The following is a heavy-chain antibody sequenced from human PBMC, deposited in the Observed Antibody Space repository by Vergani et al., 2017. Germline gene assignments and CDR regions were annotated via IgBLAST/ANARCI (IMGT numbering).Heavy chain of an antibody. D-gene: IGHD5-18*01. Sequence: QVQLQESGPGLVKPSQTLSLTCTVSGGSISSGGYYWSWHRQHPGKGLEWMGYIYYSGSTYYNPSLKSRDTISVATSKNQFSLKRSSVTDADTAVYYCARDTMGVTAMASYYYYCIDVWGQGSTVTVSS. CDR2: IYYSGST. V-gene: IGHV4-31*03. J-gene: IGHJ6*02. CDR1: GGSISSGGYY. CDR3: ARDTMGVTAMASYYYYCIDV.